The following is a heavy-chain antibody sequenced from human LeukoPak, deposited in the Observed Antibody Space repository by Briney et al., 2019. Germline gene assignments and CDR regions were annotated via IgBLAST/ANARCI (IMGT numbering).Heavy chain of an antibody. D-gene: IGHD2-2*01. J-gene: IGHJ6*02. CDR2: TYYRSKWYN. CDR3: ARERTLGYCSSTSCYVYYYYGMDV. V-gene: IGHV6-1*01. Sequence: SQTLSLTCAISGDSISSNSAAWNWIRQSPSRGLEWLGRTYYRSKWYNDYAVSVKSRITINPDTSKSQFSLQLNSVTPEDTAVYYCARERTLGYCSSTSCYVYYYYGMDVWGQGTTVTVSS. CDR1: GDSISSNSAA.